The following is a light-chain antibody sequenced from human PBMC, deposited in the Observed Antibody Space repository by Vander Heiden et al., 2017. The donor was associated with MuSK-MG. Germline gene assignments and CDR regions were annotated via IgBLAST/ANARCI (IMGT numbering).Light chain of an antibody. CDR2: DAS. V-gene: IGKV1-39*01. J-gene: IGKJ5*01. CDR3: QQSDSTPFT. CDR1: QSISSY. Sequence: DIQMTQSPSSLSASVGDRVTITCRASQSISSYLNWYQQKPGRAPKLLIYDASSMQSGVPSRFSGSGSGTDFTLTISRLQPEDFATYFCQQSDSTPFTFGQGTRMEIK.